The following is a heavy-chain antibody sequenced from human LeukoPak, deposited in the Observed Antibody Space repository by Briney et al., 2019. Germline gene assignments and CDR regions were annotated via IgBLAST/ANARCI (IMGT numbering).Heavy chain of an antibody. V-gene: IGHV3-30*18. D-gene: IGHD3-10*01. Sequence: GGSLRLSCASSGSTFSSYGIHWVRQAPGKGLEWISVISYDGRVKYYADSVKGRFTVSRDNSKNTLYLQMNSLSPEATAVYYCAKESGITMVRGVTKNWFDSWGQGTLDTVS. CDR1: GSTFSSYG. J-gene: IGHJ5*01. CDR3: AKESGITMVRGVTKNWFDS. CDR2: ISYDGRVK.